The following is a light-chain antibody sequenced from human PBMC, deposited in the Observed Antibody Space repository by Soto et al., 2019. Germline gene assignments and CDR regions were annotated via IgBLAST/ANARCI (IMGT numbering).Light chain of an antibody. Sequence: GVSQSAATVSLSTGDRATLSCRANQSVRSNLAWYQQRPGQAPRLLIYGASTRAAGVPARFSGSGSGTEFTLTISSLQSEDFAVYYCQQYNNWPPRPFGQGTKADIK. CDR3: QQYNNWPPRP. CDR1: QSVRSN. CDR2: GAS. J-gene: IGKJ1*01. V-gene: IGKV3-15*01.